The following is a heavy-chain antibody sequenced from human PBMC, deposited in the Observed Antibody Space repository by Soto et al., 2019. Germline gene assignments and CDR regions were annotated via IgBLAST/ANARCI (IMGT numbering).Heavy chain of an antibody. J-gene: IGHJ4*02. V-gene: IGHV1-18*01. Sequence: GASVKVSCKASGYTFTSYGISWVRQAPGQGLEWMGWISAYNGNTNYAQKLQGRVTMTTDTSTSTAYMELRSLRSDDTAVYYCARASRDDSSGYYLDYWGQGTLVTVSS. CDR3: ARASRDDSSGYYLDY. CDR2: ISAYNGNT. D-gene: IGHD3-22*01. CDR1: GYTFTSYG.